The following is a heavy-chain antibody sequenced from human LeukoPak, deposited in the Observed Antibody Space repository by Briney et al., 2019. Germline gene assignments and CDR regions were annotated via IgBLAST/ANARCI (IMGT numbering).Heavy chain of an antibody. CDR2: IRYDGSNK. J-gene: IGHJ4*02. CDR3: AKDHVGGYSYGSFGY. CDR1: GFTFSSYG. V-gene: IGHV3-30*02. Sequence: GGSLRLSCAASGFTFSSYGMHWVRQAPGKGLEWVAFIRYDGSNKYYADSVKGRFTISRDNSKNTLYLQMNSLRAEDTAVYYCAKDHVGGYSYGSFGYWGQGTLVTVSS. D-gene: IGHD5-18*01.